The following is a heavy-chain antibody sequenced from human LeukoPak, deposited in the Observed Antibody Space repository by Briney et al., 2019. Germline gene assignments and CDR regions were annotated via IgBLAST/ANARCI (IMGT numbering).Heavy chain of an antibody. CDR2: VDSDGGGT. CDR1: GFTFHKHW. Sequence: GGSLRLSCAASGFTFHKHWIHWVRQAPGKGLVWVSRVDSDGGGTTFVDSVKGRFTISRDNAKNTVYLQMSSLRVEDTAVYYCARGRPHLLPDSWGQGTLVTVSS. D-gene: IGHD2-15*01. J-gene: IGHJ4*02. CDR3: ARGRPHLLPDS. V-gene: IGHV3-74*01.